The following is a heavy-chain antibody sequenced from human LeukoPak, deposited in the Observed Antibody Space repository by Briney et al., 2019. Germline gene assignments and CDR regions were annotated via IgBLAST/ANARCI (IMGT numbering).Heavy chain of an antibody. Sequence: SQTLSLTCAVYGGSFSGNYWSWIRQPPGNGLEWIGEINHSGSTNYNPSLKSRVTMSVDTSKNQFSLKLSSVTAADTAVYYCARESADWSLYYFDYWGQGTLVTVSS. D-gene: IGHD3-9*01. J-gene: IGHJ4*02. CDR1: GGSFSGNY. CDR2: INHSGST. V-gene: IGHV4-34*01. CDR3: ARESADWSLYYFDY.